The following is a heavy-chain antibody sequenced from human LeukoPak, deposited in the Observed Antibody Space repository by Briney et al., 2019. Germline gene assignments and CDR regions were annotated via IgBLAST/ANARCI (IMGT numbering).Heavy chain of an antibody. J-gene: IGHJ4*02. V-gene: IGHV3-21*01. CDR2: ISSSSSSYI. CDR1: GFTFSSYS. CDR3: ARDQIAVAGSFDY. D-gene: IGHD6-19*01. Sequence: GGSLRLSCAASGFTFSSYSMNWVRQAPGKGLEWVSSISSSSSSYIYYADSVKGRFTISRDNAKNSLYLQMNSLRAEDTAVYYCARDQIAVAGSFDYWGQGTLVTVSS.